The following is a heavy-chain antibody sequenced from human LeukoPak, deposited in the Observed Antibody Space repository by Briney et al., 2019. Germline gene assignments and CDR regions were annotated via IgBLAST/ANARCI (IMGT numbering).Heavy chain of an antibody. CDR1: GASFSHDY. J-gene: IGHJ5*01. Sequence: PSETLSLTCAVYGASFSHDYWSWIRQAPGKGLEWIGEINHSGTITYNPSLKSRVTISAEKSKSQFSLRLTSVTAADTAVYYCAKGVWAPRFDSWGQGTLVTVSS. D-gene: IGHD7-27*01. V-gene: IGHV4-34*01. CDR2: INHSGTI. CDR3: AKGVWAPRFDS.